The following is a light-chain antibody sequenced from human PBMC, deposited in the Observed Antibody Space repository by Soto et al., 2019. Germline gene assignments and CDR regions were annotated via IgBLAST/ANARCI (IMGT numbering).Light chain of an antibody. J-gene: IGLJ1*01. CDR2: EVS. Sequence: QSVLTQPASVSGSPGPSITISCTGTSSDVGGYNYVSWYQQHTGKAPKLMIYEVSNRPSGVSNRFSGSKSGNTASLTISGLQAEDEADYYCSSYTSSSIDYVFGTGTKLTVL. CDR1: SSDVGGYNY. V-gene: IGLV2-14*01. CDR3: SSYTSSSIDYV.